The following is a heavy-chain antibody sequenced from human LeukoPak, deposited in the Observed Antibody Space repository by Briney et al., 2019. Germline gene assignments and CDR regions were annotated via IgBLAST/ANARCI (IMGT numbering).Heavy chain of an antibody. V-gene: IGHV3-30-3*01. J-gene: IGHJ4*02. CDR1: GFTFSSYA. CDR3: ARGVLGYCSGGSCYLDY. D-gene: IGHD2-15*01. Sequence: GRSLRLSCAASGFTFSSYAMHWVRQAPGKVLEWVAVISYDGSNKYYADSVKGRFTISRDNSKNTLYLQMNSLRAEDTAVYYCARGVLGYCSGGSCYLDYWGQGTLVTVSS. CDR2: ISYDGSNK.